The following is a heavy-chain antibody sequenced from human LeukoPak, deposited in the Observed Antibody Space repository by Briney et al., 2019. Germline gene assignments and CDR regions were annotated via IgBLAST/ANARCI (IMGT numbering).Heavy chain of an antibody. J-gene: IGHJ4*02. CDR1: GGSIHNNY. CDR2: IYHSGST. V-gene: IGHV4-59*12. CDR3: ARTINFNFDY. Sequence: SETLSLTCTVSGGSIHNNYWSWIRQPPGKGLEWIGYIYHSGSTYYNPSLKSRVTISVDRSKNQFSLKLSSVTAADTAVYYCARTINFNFDYWGQGTLVTVSS.